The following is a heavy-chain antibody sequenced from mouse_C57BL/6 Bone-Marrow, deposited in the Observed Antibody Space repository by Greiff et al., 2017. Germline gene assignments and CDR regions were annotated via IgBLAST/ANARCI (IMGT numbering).Heavy chain of an antibody. Sequence: EVKVMESEGGLVQPGRSMKLSCTASGFTFSDYYMAWVRQVPEKGLEWVENINYDGSSTYYLHSLKSRFIISRDNAKNILYLHMSSLKSEDTATYDCERGGDSRGYFDYWGQGTPRTVSS. CDR3: ERGGDSRGYFDY. J-gene: IGHJ2*01. D-gene: IGHD6-1*01. CDR2: INYDGSST. CDR1: GFTFSDYY. V-gene: IGHV5-16*01.